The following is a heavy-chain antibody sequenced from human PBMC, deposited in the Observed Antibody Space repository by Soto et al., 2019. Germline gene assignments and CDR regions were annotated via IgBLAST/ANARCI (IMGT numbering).Heavy chain of an antibody. Sequence: QLQLQESGPGLVKPSETLSLTCTVSGGSISSSSYYWGWIRQPPGKGLEWIGSIYYSGSTYYNPSLKSRVTISVDTSKNQFSLKLSSVTAADTAVYYCARLNYYGSGSYYNFFNYCGQGTLVTVSS. CDR3: ARLNYYGSGSYYNFFNY. J-gene: IGHJ4*02. CDR1: GGSISSSSYY. CDR2: IYYSGST. V-gene: IGHV4-39*01. D-gene: IGHD3-10*01.